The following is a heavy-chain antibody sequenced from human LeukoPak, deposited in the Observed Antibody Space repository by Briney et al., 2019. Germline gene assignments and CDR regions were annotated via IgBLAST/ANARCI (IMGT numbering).Heavy chain of an antibody. D-gene: IGHD3-10*01. CDR1: GDSISTSSYY. CDR2: IYYSGST. CDR3: ARDGAPLGVRGINWFDP. J-gene: IGHJ5*02. V-gene: IGHV4-39*07. Sequence: KPSETLSLTCSVSGDSISTSSYYWGWIRQPPGKGLEWIGTIYYSGSTYYNPSLTSRVTISVDTSKNQFSLKLSSVTAADTAVYYCARDGAPLGVRGINWFDPWGQGTLVTVSS.